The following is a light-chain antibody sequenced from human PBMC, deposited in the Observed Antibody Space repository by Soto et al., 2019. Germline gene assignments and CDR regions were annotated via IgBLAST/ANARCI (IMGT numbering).Light chain of an antibody. CDR3: QHYQVGQPIA. V-gene: IGKV3-20*01. CDR2: DAS. CDR1: QRISND. J-gene: IGKJ5*01. Sequence: EVLMTQSPATLSVSPGERVILSCRASQRISNDLAWYQQKAGQAPRLLIYDASSRATGIPDRFSGSGSETDFTLTISRLEPEDFALYYCQHYQVGQPIAFGRGTRLEIK.